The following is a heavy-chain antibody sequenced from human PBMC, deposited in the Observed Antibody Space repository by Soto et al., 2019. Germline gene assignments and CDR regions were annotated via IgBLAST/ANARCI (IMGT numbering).Heavy chain of an antibody. Sequence: QVQLVQSGAEVKKPGSSVKVSCKASGGTFGSYAISWVRQAPGQGLEWMGGIIPIPGTANYAQKFQGRVTIAAEETKSTAYMELSSLRSEDTAVYYCARSQGSSTSLEIYYYYSYGMDVWGQGTTVTVSS. CDR2: IIPIPGTA. CDR3: ARSQGSSTSLEIYYYYSYGMDV. V-gene: IGHV1-69*01. CDR1: GGTFGSYA. D-gene: IGHD2-2*01. J-gene: IGHJ6*02.